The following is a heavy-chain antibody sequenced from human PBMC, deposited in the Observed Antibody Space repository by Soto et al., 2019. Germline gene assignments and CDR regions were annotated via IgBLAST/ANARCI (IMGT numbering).Heavy chain of an antibody. CDR1: GFTFSMYS. V-gene: IGHV3-7*03. CDR2: IPQDGVDG. D-gene: IGHD2-21*02. CDR3: ARDHLILPAHDFFYGSDV. Sequence: GGSLRLSCEVSGFTFSMYSMSWVRQSPGKGLEWVAKIPQDGVDGHYADSVKGRFIISRDNDKNSLHLQLNNLRAEDTAVYYCARDHLILPAHDFFYGSDVWGRGATVTVS. J-gene: IGHJ6*02.